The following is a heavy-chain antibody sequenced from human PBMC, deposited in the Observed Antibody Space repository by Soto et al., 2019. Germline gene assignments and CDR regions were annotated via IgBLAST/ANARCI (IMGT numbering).Heavy chain of an antibody. CDR3: ARDLPPVDY. V-gene: IGHV1-18*01. CDR2: ISAYNGNT. J-gene: IGHJ4*02. Sequence: QIQLVQSGAEVKKPGASVKVSYKASGYTFSSYHITWVRQAPGQGLEWMGWISAYNGNTNYAQNLQGRVTMTTDPSTSTAYMELRSLRSDDPAVYYCARDLPPVDYWGQGTLVTVSS. CDR1: GYTFSSYH.